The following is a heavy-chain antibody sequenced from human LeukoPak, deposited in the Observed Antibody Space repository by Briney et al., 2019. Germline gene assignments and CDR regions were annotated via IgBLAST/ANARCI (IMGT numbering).Heavy chain of an antibody. CDR2: IYYSGST. CDR1: GSSISSYY. V-gene: IGHV4-59*08. Sequence: SSETLSLTCTVSGSSISSYYWNWIRQPPGEGLEWIGYIYYSGSTNDNPSLKSRVTISVDTSKNQFSLKLSSVTAADTAVYYCARLGPVEMATGRAFDIWGQGTMVTVSS. CDR3: ARLGPVEMATGRAFDI. J-gene: IGHJ3*02. D-gene: IGHD5-24*01.